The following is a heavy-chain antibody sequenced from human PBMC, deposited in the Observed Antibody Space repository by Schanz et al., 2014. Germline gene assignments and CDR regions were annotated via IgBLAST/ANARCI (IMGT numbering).Heavy chain of an antibody. V-gene: IGHV4-4*07. CDR1: GGSMSSSY. Sequence: QVQLQESGPGLVKPSETLSLTCTVSGGSMSSSYWNWIRQPAGRGLEWIGRISTSGSTNYNPSLRSGVSMSMGTSKTNFSRRLGSLTAADTAVYYCATWRGDDSGGHGQFDCWGQGALVTVSS. CDR3: ATWRGDDSGGHGQFDC. D-gene: IGHD3-22*01. J-gene: IGHJ4*02. CDR2: ISTSGST.